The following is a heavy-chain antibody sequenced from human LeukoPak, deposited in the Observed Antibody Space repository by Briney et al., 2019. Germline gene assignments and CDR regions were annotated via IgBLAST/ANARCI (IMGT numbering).Heavy chain of an antibody. Sequence: GGSLRLSCAASGFTFSSYSMNWVRQAPGKGLEWVSSISSSSSYIYYADSVKGRFTISRDNAKNSLHLQMNSLRAEDTAIYYCARDWLGEFDFWGQGTLVTVSS. J-gene: IGHJ4*02. V-gene: IGHV3-21*01. CDR2: ISSSSSYI. CDR1: GFTFSSYS. CDR3: ARDWLGEFDF. D-gene: IGHD3-10*01.